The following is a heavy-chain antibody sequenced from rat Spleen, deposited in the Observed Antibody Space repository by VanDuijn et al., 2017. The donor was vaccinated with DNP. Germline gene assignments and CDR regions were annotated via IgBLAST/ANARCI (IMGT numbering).Heavy chain of an antibody. V-gene: IGHV5-20*01. CDR2: ITYDGGST. CDR1: GFTFSGYY. Sequence: EVQLVESGGGLVQPGRSLKLSCAASGFTFSGYYMAWVRQAPTKGLEWVATITYDGGSTYYRDSVKGRFSISRDNAKNSLYLQMDSLRSEDTATYYGTTWGWLLGLDAWGQGTSVTVSS. D-gene: IGHD1-12*03. J-gene: IGHJ4*01. CDR3: TTWGWLLGLDA.